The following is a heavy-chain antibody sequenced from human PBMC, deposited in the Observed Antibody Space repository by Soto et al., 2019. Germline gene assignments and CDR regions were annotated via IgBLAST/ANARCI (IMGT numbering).Heavy chain of an antibody. CDR3: ARPHLDRPTFYGMDV. CDR2: ISYDGSEK. CDR1: GFAFNSYA. Sequence: QVHLVESGGRVVQPGTSLRLSCAGSGFAFNSYAIHWVRQAPGKGLEWVAVISYDGSEKYFADSVKGRFTISRDNANNALYLQMNSLRDEDTAVYYCARPHLDRPTFYGMDVWGQGTTVTVSS. D-gene: IGHD2-2*03. V-gene: IGHV3-30-3*01. J-gene: IGHJ6*02.